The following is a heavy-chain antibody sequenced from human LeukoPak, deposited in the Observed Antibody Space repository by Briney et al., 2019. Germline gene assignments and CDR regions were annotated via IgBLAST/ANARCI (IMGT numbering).Heavy chain of an antibody. CDR3: ARGPNGGSAYFDY. Sequence: SETLSLTCTVSGGSISSYYWSWIRQPPGKGLEWIGYIYYSGSTNYNPSLKSRVTISVDTSKNQFSLKLSSVTAADTAVYYCARGPNGGSAYFDYWGQGTLVTVSS. CDR2: IYYSGST. V-gene: IGHV4-59*01. D-gene: IGHD7-27*01. CDR1: GGSISSYY. J-gene: IGHJ4*02.